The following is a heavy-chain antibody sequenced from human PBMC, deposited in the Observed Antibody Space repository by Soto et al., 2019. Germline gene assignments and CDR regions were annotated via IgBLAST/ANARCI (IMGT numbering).Heavy chain of an antibody. CDR2: ISYDGSNK. V-gene: IGHV3-30-3*01. J-gene: IGHJ6*02. CDR3: ARTRGRAFKYYYGMDV. D-gene: IGHD2-15*01. Sequence: GGSLRLSCAASGFTFSSYAMHWVRQAPGKGLEWVAVISYDGSNKYYADSVKGRFTISRDNSKNTLYLQMNSLRAEDTAVYYCARTRGRAFKYYYGMDVWGHGTTVTVSS. CDR1: GFTFSSYA.